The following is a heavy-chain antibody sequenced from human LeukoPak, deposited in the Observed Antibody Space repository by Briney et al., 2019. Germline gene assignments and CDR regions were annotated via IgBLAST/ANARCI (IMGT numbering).Heavy chain of an antibody. CDR2: IYYSGST. D-gene: IGHD6-13*01. Sequence: PSETLSLTCTVSGGSISSSSYYWGWLRQPPGKGLEWIGSIYYSGSTYYNPSLKSRVTISVDTSKNQFSLKLSSVTAADTAVYYCARRVAAAAHDAFDIWGQGTMVTVSS. CDR1: GGSISSSSYY. CDR3: ARRVAAAAHDAFDI. J-gene: IGHJ3*02. V-gene: IGHV4-39*01.